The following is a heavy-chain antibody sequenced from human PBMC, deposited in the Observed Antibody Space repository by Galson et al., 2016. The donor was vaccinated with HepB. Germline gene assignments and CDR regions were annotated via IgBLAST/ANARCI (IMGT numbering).Heavy chain of an antibody. CDR1: GDTLTELS. Sequence: SVKVSCKVSGDTLTELSMHWVRQAPGKGLEWMGGFDPENGETLYAQRFQGRVTVTEDTSTDTAYMELNSLRSEDTAVYYCATDRLGWSGYYNYWGQGTLVTVSS. D-gene: IGHD3-3*01. J-gene: IGHJ4*02. CDR3: ATDRLGWSGYYNY. V-gene: IGHV1-24*01. CDR2: FDPENGET.